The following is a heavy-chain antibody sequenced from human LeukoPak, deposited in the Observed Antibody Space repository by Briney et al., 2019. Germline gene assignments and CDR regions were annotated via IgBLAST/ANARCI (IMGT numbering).Heavy chain of an antibody. CDR3: ARGRYYDSSGYSPEDY. Sequence: SETLSLTCTVSGDSISNYYWSWIRQHPGKGLEWIGYIYYSGSTYYNPSLKSRVTISVDTSKNQFSLKLSSVTAADTAVYYCARGRYYDSSGYSPEDYWGQGTLVTVSS. CDR2: IYYSGST. J-gene: IGHJ4*02. D-gene: IGHD3-22*01. CDR1: GDSISNYY. V-gene: IGHV4-59*06.